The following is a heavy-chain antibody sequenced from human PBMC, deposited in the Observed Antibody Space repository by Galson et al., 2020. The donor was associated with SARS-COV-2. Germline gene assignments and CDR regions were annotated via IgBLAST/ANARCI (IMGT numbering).Heavy chain of an antibody. CDR2: IYPGDSDT. D-gene: IGHD5-12*01. V-gene: IGHV5-51*01. Sequence: GESLKLYCMGSGYSFSDYWIAWVRQTPEKGLEYMGIIYPGDSDTTYSPSFEGQVTMSVDKSINTAYLRWSSLKASDTAMYYCARRGYSGYEGTWLDSWGQGTLVSVSS. CDR1: GYSFSDYW. J-gene: IGHJ4*02. CDR3: ARRGYSGYEGTWLDS.